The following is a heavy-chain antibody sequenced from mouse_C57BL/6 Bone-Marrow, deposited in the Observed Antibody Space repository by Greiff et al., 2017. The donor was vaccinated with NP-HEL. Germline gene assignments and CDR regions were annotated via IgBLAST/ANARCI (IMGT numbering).Heavy chain of an antibody. CDR2: IYPGGGDT. D-gene: IGHD1-1*01. CDR1: GYAFSSSW. Sequence: VQLQQSGPELVKPGASVKISCKASGYAFSSSWMNWVKQRPGKGLEWIGRIYPGGGDTNYNGKFKGKATLTADKSSSTAYMQLSSLTSEDSAVYFCARSTGFAYWGQGTLVTVSA. J-gene: IGHJ3*01. V-gene: IGHV1-82*01. CDR3: ARSTGFAY.